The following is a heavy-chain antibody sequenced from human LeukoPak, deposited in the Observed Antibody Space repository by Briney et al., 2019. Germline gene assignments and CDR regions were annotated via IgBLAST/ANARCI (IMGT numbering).Heavy chain of an antibody. D-gene: IGHD3-16*01. J-gene: IGHJ4*02. CDR1: GGSISSSSYY. V-gene: IGHV4-39*07. Sequence: SSETLSLTCTVSGGSISSSSYYWGWIRQPPGKGLEWIGSIYYSGSTYYNPSLKSRVTISVDTSKNQFSLKLSSVTAADTAVYYCASTSDYGTHFDYWGQGTLVTVSS. CDR2: IYYSGST. CDR3: ASTSDYGTHFDY.